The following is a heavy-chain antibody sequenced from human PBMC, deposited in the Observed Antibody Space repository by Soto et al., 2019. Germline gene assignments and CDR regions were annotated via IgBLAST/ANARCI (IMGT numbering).Heavy chain of an antibody. Sequence: GGSLRLSCTASGFTFGDYAMSWFRQAPGKGLEWVGFIRSKAYGGTTEYAASVKGRFTISRDDSKSIAYLQMNSLKTEDTAVYYCTRGGVVVAATPSWFDYWGQGTLVTVSS. D-gene: IGHD2-15*01. CDR3: TRGGVVVAATPSWFDY. V-gene: IGHV3-49*03. J-gene: IGHJ4*02. CDR1: GFTFGDYA. CDR2: IRSKAYGGTT.